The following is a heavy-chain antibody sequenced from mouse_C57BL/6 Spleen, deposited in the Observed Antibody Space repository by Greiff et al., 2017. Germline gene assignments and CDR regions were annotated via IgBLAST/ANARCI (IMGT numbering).Heavy chain of an antibody. CDR1: GYAFSSSW. Sequence: QVQLKQSGPELVKPGASVKISCKASGYAFSSSWMNWVKQRPGKGLEWIGRIYPGDGDTNYNGKFKGKATLTADKASSTAYMQLSSLTSEDSAVYFCARSPSWYFDVWGTGTTVTVSS. J-gene: IGHJ1*03. CDR3: ARSPSWYFDV. V-gene: IGHV1-82*01. CDR2: IYPGDGDT.